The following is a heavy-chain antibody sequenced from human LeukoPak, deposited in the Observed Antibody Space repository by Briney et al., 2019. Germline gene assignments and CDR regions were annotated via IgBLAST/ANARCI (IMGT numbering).Heavy chain of an antibody. J-gene: IGHJ4*02. V-gene: IGHV3-23*01. D-gene: IGHD3-22*01. Sequence: PGGSLRLSCAASGFTFSTYAMSWVRQAPGRGLEWVSAISVTGGSSYSADSVKGRFTISRDNSKNTLYLQMNSLRAEDTAAYYCAKSRAYYYDSSGYPELGDYWGQGTLVTVSS. CDR3: AKSRAYYYDSSGYPELGDY. CDR2: ISVTGGSS. CDR1: GFTFSTYA.